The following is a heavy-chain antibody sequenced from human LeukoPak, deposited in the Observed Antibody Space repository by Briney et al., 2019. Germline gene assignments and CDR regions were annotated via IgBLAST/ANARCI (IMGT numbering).Heavy chain of an antibody. CDR3: ARVVPAAINYYYYYMDV. J-gene: IGHJ6*03. CDR1: GYTFTGYY. CDR2: INPNSGGT. Sequence: GTSVKVSCKASGYTFTGYYMHWVRQAPGQGPEWMGWINPNSGGTNYAQKFQGRVTMTRDTSISTAYMELSRLRSDDTAVYYCARVVPAAINYYYYYMDVWGKGTTVTVSS. D-gene: IGHD2-2*02. V-gene: IGHV1-2*02.